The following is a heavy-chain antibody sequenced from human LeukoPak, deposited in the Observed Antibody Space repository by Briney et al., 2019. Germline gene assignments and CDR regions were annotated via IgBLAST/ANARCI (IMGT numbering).Heavy chain of an antibody. CDR3: AKRRAAAGSYYFDY. V-gene: IGHV3-23*01. CDR2: ISGSGGST. J-gene: IGHJ4*02. CDR1: GFTLSSYA. Sequence: PGGSLRLSCAASGFTLSSYAMSWVRQAPGKGLEWVSAISGSGGSTYYADSVKGRFTISRDNSKDTLYLQMNSLRAEDTAVYYCAKRRAAAGSYYFDYWGQGTLVTVSS. D-gene: IGHD6-13*01.